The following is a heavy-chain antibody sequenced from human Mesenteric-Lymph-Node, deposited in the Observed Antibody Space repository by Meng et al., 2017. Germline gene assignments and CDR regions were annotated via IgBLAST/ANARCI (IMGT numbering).Heavy chain of an antibody. V-gene: IGHV3-11*04. CDR2: ISSSGSTI. Sequence: GESLKISCAASGFTFSDYYMSWIRQAPGKGLEWVSYISSSGSTIYYADSVKGRFTISRDNAKNSLYLQMNSLRAEDTAVYYCARETYSSSWYVNYFDYWGQGTLVTSPQ. CDR1: GFTFSDYY. CDR3: ARETYSSSWYVNYFDY. J-gene: IGHJ4*02. D-gene: IGHD6-13*01.